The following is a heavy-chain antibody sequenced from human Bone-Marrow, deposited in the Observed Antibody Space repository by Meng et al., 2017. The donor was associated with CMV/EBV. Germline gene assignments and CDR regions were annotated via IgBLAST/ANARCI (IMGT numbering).Heavy chain of an antibody. CDR2: INHSGST. D-gene: IGHD1-26*01. Sequence: SETLSLTCAVYGGSFSGYYWSWIRQPPGKGLEWIGEINHSGSTNYNPSLKSRVTISVDTSKNQFSLKLSSVTAADTAVYYCASGGRVGSSSIMDVWGQGSTVTVSS. CDR1: GGSFSGYY. V-gene: IGHV4-34*01. J-gene: IGHJ6*02. CDR3: ASGGRVGSSSIMDV.